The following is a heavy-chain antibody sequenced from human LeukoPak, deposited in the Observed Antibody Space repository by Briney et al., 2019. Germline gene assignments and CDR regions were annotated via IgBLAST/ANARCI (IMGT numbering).Heavy chain of an antibody. J-gene: IGHJ6*02. V-gene: IGHV4-59*08. CDR3: ACQEGIYYGMDV. Sequence: PSETLSLTCTVSGGSISSYYWSWIRQPPGKGLEWIGYIYYSGSTNYNPSLKSRVTISVDTSKNQFSLKLSSVTAADTAVYYCACQEGIYYGMDVWGQGTTVTVSS. CDR1: GGSISSYY. CDR2: IYYSGST.